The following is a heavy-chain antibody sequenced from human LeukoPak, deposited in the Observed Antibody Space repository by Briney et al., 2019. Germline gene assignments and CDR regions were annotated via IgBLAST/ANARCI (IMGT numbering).Heavy chain of an antibody. CDR1: GFTFSDYY. D-gene: IGHD2-21*01. V-gene: IGHV3-11*06. Sequence: GGSLRLSCAASGFTFSDYYMSWIRQAPGKGLEWVSYISSSSSYTNYADSVKGRFTISRGNAKNSLYLQMNSLRAEDTAVYYCAGVHSPNAFDIRGQGTMVTVFS. CDR3: AGVHSPNAFDI. CDR2: ISSSSSYT. J-gene: IGHJ3*02.